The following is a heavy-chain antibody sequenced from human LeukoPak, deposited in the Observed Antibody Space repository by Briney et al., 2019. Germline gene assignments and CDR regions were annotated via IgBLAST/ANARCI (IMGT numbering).Heavy chain of an antibody. CDR3: ARDKTSYYYYYYYMDV. V-gene: IGHV4-4*07. Sequence: SETLSLTCTVSGGSISSYYWSWIRQPAGKGLEWIGRIYTSGSTNYNPSLKSRVTMSVDTSKNQFSLKLSSVTAADTAVYYCARDKTSYYYYYYYMDVWGKGTTVTVSS. D-gene: IGHD2-2*01. CDR1: GGSISSYY. CDR2: IYTSGST. J-gene: IGHJ6*03.